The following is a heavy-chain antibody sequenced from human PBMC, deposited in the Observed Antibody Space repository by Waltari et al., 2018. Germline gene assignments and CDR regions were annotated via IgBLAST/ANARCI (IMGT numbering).Heavy chain of an antibody. CDR3: ARGNTGSPKNYYYYMGV. CDR2: INHSGST. D-gene: IGHD1-26*01. J-gene: IGHJ6*03. Sequence: QVQLQQWGAGLLKPSETLSLTCAVYGGSFSGYYWSWIRQPPGKGLEWIGEINHSGSTNYNPSLKSRVTISVDTSKNQFSLKLSSVTAADTAVYYCARGNTGSPKNYYYYMGVWGKGTTVTVSS. V-gene: IGHV4-34*01. CDR1: GGSFSGYY.